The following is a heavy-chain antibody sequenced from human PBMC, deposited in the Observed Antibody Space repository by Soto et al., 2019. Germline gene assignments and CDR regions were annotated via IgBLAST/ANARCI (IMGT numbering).Heavy chain of an antibody. D-gene: IGHD1-26*01. Sequence: SETLSLTCTVSGGSINSYYWTWIRQPPGKGLEWIGYIYYSGSTNYNPSLKSRVTVSVDTSNNQVSLQLNSVTPDDTAVYYCARLIGNSWLDSWGQGTLVTVSS. J-gene: IGHJ5*01. CDR2: IYYSGST. CDR1: GGSINSYY. V-gene: IGHV4-59*08. CDR3: ARLIGNSWLDS.